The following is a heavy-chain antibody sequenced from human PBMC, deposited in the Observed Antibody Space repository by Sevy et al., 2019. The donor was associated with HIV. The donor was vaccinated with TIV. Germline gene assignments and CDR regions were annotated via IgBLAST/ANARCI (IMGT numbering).Heavy chain of an antibody. J-gene: IGHJ4*02. Sequence: GGSLRLSCAASGFTFSANWMNWVRQAPGKGLEWVANIKADGSDKHYVDSVEGRFTISRDNAKNLLFLQMNSLRVEDTAVYYCALYTFGRFEPWGQGTLVTVSS. V-gene: IGHV3-7*01. CDR1: GFTFSANW. CDR2: IKADGSDK. CDR3: ALYTFGRFEP. D-gene: IGHD3-16*01.